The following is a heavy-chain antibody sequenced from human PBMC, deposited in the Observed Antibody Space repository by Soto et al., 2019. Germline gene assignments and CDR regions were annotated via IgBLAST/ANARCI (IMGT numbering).Heavy chain of an antibody. Sequence: SETLSLTCAVYGGSFTDYSCNFSGQPPGKGLEWIVEINHSGSTNYDPSLKSRVTISLDTSKNQFSLRLSSLTAADTAVYFCARAPQIVAMGRSFGYWGQGILVTVSS. D-gene: IGHD5-12*01. CDR1: GGSFTDYS. CDR3: ARAPQIVAMGRSFGY. V-gene: IGHV4-34*01. CDR2: INHSGST. J-gene: IGHJ4*02.